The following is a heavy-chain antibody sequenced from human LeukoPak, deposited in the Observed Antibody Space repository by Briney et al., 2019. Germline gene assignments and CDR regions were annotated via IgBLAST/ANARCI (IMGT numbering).Heavy chain of an antibody. V-gene: IGHV3-30*18. Sequence: PGGSLRLSCAASGFVFSSFGMHWVRLAPGQGLEWLAVISHDGKVAYYSDSVRGRFTISRDNARNTLFLQMNSLRAGDTAVYYCAKELTPKVSRSLDYWGQGTLVTVSS. CDR1: GFVFSSFG. CDR2: ISHDGKVA. CDR3: AKELTPKVSRSLDY. J-gene: IGHJ4*02.